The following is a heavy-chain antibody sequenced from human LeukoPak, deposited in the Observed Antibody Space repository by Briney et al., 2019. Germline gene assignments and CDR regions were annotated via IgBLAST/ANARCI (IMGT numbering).Heavy chain of an antibody. CDR1: GFTFSSYT. CDR3: ARMRSWYTGFDY. CDR2: ITSSSSYI. J-gene: IGHJ4*02. D-gene: IGHD6-13*01. Sequence: PGGSLRVSCAASGFTFSSYTMNWVRQAPGKGPEWVSSITSSSSYIYYADSVKGRFTISRDNAKNSLYLQMNRLRAEDTAVYYCARMRSWYTGFDYWGQGTLVTVSS. V-gene: IGHV3-21*01.